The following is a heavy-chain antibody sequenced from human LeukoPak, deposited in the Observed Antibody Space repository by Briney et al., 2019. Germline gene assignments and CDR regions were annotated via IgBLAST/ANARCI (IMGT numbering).Heavy chain of an antibody. J-gene: IGHJ5*02. Sequence: GGSLRLSCAASGFKFDDYGMSWVRQAPGKGLEGVCDSNWNGAWTGYADSVKGRFTISRDNAKNSLYLQMYSLRAEDTALYYCAGYYYDSSRGFDLWGQGTLVTVSA. CDR3: AGYYYDSSRGFDL. D-gene: IGHD3-22*01. V-gene: IGHV3-20*04. CDR2: SNWNGAWT. CDR1: GFKFDDYG.